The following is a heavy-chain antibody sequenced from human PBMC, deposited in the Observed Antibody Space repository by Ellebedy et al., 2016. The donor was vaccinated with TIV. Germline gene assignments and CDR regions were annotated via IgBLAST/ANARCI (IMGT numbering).Heavy chain of an antibody. V-gene: IGHV2-70*11. Sequence: SGPTLVKPTQTLTLTCTFSGFSLSTSGMCVSWIRQPPGKALEWLARIDWDDDKYYSTSLKTRLTISKDTSKNQVVLTMTNMDPVDTATYYCARIQYCSSTSVGFDPWGQGTLVTVSS. D-gene: IGHD2-2*01. CDR3: ARIQYCSSTSVGFDP. J-gene: IGHJ5*02. CDR2: IDWDDDK. CDR1: GFSLSTSGMC.